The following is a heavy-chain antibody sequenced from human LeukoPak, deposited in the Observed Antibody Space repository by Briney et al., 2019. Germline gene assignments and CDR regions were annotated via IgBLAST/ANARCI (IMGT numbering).Heavy chain of an antibody. V-gene: IGHV1-18*01. Sequence: ASVKVSCKASGYTFTSYGISWVRQAPGQGLEWMGWISAYNGNTNYAQKLQGRVTMTTDTYTSTAYMELRSLRSDDTAMYYCARESHETREDYWGQGTLVTVSS. J-gene: IGHJ4*02. CDR3: ARESHETREDY. CDR1: GYTFTSYG. CDR2: ISAYNGNT. D-gene: IGHD1-1*01.